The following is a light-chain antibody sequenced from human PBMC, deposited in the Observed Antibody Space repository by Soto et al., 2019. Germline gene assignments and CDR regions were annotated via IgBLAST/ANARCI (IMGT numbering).Light chain of an antibody. CDR2: GNS. CDR3: SSYTSKSSLI. V-gene: IGLV1-40*01. CDR1: SSNIGAGYD. Sequence: QSVLTQPPSVSGAPGQRVTISCTGSSSNIGAGYDVHWYQQLPGTAPKLLIYGNSNRPSGISFRFSGSKSGNTASLTISGLQAEDEADYYCSSYTSKSSLIFGGGTKVTVL. J-gene: IGLJ2*01.